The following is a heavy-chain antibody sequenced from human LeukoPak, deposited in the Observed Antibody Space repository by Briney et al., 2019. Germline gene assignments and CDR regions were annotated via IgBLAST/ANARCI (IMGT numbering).Heavy chain of an antibody. CDR2: ISAYNDNT. D-gene: IGHD1-26*01. V-gene: IGHV1-18*01. Sequence: ASVKVSCKASGYTLTRYGISWVRQAPGKGREGMGWISAYNDNTNYAQKLQGRVTMTTETSTSTAYMELRSLRSDDTAVYYCARDIIGGSYPAGAFDIWGQGTMVTVSS. CDR3: ARDIIGGSYPAGAFDI. J-gene: IGHJ3*02. CDR1: GYTLTRYG.